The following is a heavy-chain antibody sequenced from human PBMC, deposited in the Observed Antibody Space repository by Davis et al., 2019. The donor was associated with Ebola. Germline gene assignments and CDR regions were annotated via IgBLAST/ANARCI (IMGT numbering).Heavy chain of an antibody. J-gene: IGHJ6*02. Sequence: ASVKVSCQASGYTFTSYYMHWVRQAPGQGLEWMGIINPSGGSTSYAQKFQGRVTMTRDTSTSTVYMELSSLRSEDTAVYYCASTVRDGDYGLGYYGMDVWGQGTTVTVSS. V-gene: IGHV1-46*01. D-gene: IGHD4-17*01. CDR3: ASTVRDGDYGLGYYGMDV. CDR2: INPSGGST. CDR1: GYTFTSYY.